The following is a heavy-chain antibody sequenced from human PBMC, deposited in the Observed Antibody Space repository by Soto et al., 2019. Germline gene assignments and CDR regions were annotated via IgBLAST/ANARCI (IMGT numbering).Heavy chain of an antibody. D-gene: IGHD1-26*01. CDR2: ISYDGTDQ. Sequence: GGSLRLSCVVSGFTFTNYAMHWVRQAPGKGLEGVAVISYDGTDQNYADSVKGRFSISRDDSKNALYLQMNSLKTEDTALYYWARALQVIAGLCWGQGTLVTVSS. CDR3: ARALQVIAGLC. V-gene: IGHV3-30-3*01. J-gene: IGHJ4*02. CDR1: GFTFTNYA.